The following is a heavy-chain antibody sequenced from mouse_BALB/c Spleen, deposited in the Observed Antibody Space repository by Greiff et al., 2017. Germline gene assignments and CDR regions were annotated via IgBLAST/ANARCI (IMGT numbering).Heavy chain of an antibody. J-gene: IGHJ3*01. CDR1: GYSITSDYA. CDR3: ARSPGDY. CDR2: ISYSGST. V-gene: IGHV3-2*02. Sequence: DVQLQESGPGLVKPSQSLSLTCTVTGYSITSDYAWNWIRQFPGNKLEWMGYISYSGSTSYNPSLKSRISITRDTSKNQFFLQLNSVTTEDTATYYCARSPGDYWGQGTLVTVSA.